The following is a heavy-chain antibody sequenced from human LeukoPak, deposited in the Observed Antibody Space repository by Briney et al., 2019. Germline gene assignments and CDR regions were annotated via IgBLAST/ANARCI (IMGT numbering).Heavy chain of an antibody. CDR3: ATANFDSNPFDY. D-gene: IGHD4-11*01. J-gene: IGHJ4*02. CDR1: GYTFTDHY. V-gene: IGHV1-69-2*01. CDR2: VDPEDGET. Sequence: ATLKIPCKDSGYTFTDHYMHWEQQAPGKGLEWIGLVDPEDGETIYAEKLHGRVTITADTSTDTAYMELSSLRSEDTAVYYCATANFDSNPFDYWGQGTLVTVSS.